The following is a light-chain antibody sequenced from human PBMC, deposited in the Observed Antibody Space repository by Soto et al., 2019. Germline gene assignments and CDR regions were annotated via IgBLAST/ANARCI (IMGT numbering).Light chain of an antibody. Sequence: QSVLTQPASVSGSPGQSITISCTGTSSDVGGYNYLSWYQQHPGKAPKLMIYDVSNRPSGVSNRFSGSKSGNTASLTISGLEAEDEADYYCCSYTSSSTLVVFGGGTKLTVL. CDR1: SSDVGGYNY. CDR3: CSYTSSSTLVV. CDR2: DVS. V-gene: IGLV2-14*01. J-gene: IGLJ2*01.